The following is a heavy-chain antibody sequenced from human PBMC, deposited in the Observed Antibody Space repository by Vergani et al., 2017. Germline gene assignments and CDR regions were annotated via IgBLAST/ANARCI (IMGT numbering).Heavy chain of an antibody. CDR3: GKTQGTVVGTWWFDP. CDR2: IQYDGSDI. D-gene: IGHD1-7*01. J-gene: IGHJ5*02. CDR1: GFSVSNSG. Sequence: QVQLVESGGGVVQPGGSLRLSCVASGFSVSNSGMHWVRQTPGKGLEWVAFIQYDGSDIFYADFVEGRFTISRDNSKNTLYLEMNRLNVDDTAIYYCGKTQGTVVGTWWFDPWGQGTPVTVSS. V-gene: IGHV3-30*02.